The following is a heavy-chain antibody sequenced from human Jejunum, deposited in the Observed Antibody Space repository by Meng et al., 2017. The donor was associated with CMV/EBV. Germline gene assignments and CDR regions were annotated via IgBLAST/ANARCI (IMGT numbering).Heavy chain of an antibody. D-gene: IGHD3-16*02. CDR1: WCPIYNYY. CDR3: ARHQNGGTYPLDY. V-gene: IGHV4-59*08. Sequence: GHGWLCTVDIRPSTSSLYWCPIYNYYGRWIRRPPGQCLDWSGDNYYSGSTNYNPSLASGFNISVDSSKNQFSLKLSSVTASDKAVDYCARHQNGGTYPLDYWGQGTLVTVSS. J-gene: IGHJ4*02. CDR2: NYYSGST.